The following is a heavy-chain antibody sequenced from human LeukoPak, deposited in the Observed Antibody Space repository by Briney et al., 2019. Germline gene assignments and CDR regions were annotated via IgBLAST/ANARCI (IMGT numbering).Heavy chain of an antibody. CDR2: ISSSGSTI. CDR3: ARDEFGSSSYDY. CDR1: GFTFSSHS. Sequence: GGSLRLSCAASGFTFSSHSMNWVRQAPGKGLEWVSYISSSGSTIYYADSVKGRFTISRDNAKNSLYLQMNSLRDEDTAVYYCARDEFGSSSYDYWGQGTLVTVSS. V-gene: IGHV3-48*02. D-gene: IGHD6-6*01. J-gene: IGHJ4*02.